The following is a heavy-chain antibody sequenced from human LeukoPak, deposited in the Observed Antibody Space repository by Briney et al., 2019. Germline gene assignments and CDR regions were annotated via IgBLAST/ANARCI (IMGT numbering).Heavy chain of an antibody. CDR3: ARDRENVDTAMVPDY. CDR2: IIAYNGNT. Sequence: AASVKVSCKASGYTFTSYGISWVRQAPGQGLEWMGWIIAYNGNTNYAQKLQGRVTMTTDTSTSTAYMELRSLRSDDTAVYYCARDRENVDTAMVPDYWGQGTLVTVSS. D-gene: IGHD5-18*01. V-gene: IGHV1-18*01. J-gene: IGHJ4*02. CDR1: GYTFTSYG.